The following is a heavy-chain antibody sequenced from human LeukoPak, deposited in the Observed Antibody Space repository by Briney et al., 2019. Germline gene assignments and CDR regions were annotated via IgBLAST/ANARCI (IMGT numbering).Heavy chain of an antibody. V-gene: IGHV3-11*01. J-gene: IGHJ4*02. Sequence: GGSLRLSCAASGFTFSDYYMSWIRQAPGKGLEWVSYISSSGSTIYYADSVKGRFTISRDNAKNSLYLQMNSLRAEDTAVYYCAKHRPYYYGSGSYFDYWGQGTLVTVSS. CDR3: AKHRPYYYGSGSYFDY. CDR2: ISSSGSTI. D-gene: IGHD3-10*01. CDR1: GFTFSDYY.